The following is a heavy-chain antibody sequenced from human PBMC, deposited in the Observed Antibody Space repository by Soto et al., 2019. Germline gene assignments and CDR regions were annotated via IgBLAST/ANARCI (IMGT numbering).Heavy chain of an antibody. V-gene: IGHV1-69*13. J-gene: IGHJ4*02. Sequence: GASVKVSCKVSGYTLTELSMHWVRQAPGKGLEWMGGIIPIFGTANYAQKFQGRVTITADESTSTAYMELSSLRSEDTAVYYCARDGLRRDGYNRPIPFDYWGQGTLVTVSS. D-gene: IGHD5-12*01. CDR3: ARDGLRRDGYNRPIPFDY. CDR2: IIPIFGTA. CDR1: GYTLTELS.